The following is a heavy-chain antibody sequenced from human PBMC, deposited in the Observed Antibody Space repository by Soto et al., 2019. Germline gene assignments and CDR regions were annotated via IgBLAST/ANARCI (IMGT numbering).Heavy chain of an antibody. D-gene: IGHD2-2*01. CDR1: GYTFTSYG. CDR2: ISAYNGNT. CDR3: AREDIVVVPAASLNYYGMDV. V-gene: IGHV1-18*04. J-gene: IGHJ6*04. Sequence: ASVKVSCKASGYTFTSYGISWVRQAPGQGLEWMGWISAYNGNTNYAQKLQGRVTMTTDTSTSTAYMELRSLRSDDTAVYYCAREDIVVVPAASLNYYGMDVWGKGTTVTVSS.